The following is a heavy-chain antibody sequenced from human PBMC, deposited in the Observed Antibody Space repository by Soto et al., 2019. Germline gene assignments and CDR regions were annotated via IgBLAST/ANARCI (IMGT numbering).Heavy chain of an antibody. CDR3: ARVIITIFGVVIPPGY. D-gene: IGHD3-3*01. V-gene: IGHV1-18*01. CDR2: ISAYNGNT. CDR1: GGTFSSYA. J-gene: IGHJ4*02. Sequence: ASVKVSCKASGGTFSSYAISWVRQAPGQGLEWMGWISAYNGNTNYAQKLQGRVTMTTDTSTSTAYMELRSLRSDDTAVYYCARVIITIFGVVIPPGYWGQGTLVTVSS.